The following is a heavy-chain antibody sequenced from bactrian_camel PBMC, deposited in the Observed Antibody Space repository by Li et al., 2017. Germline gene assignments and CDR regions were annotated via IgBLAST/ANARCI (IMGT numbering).Heavy chain of an antibody. V-gene: IGHV3S1*01. CDR1: SYSGNC. Sequence: QLVESGGGSVQAGGSLTLSCTSTSYSGNCMAWFRQAPGKEREGVASIRPATGHTDYADPVKGRFTISQDIGKHILYLRMNNLKPEDTATYYCAAAGRTTWGVCEPEWNYLGQGTQVTFS. CDR3: AAAGRTTWGVCEPEWNY. CDR2: IRPATGHT. J-gene: IGHJ4*01. D-gene: IGHD5*01.